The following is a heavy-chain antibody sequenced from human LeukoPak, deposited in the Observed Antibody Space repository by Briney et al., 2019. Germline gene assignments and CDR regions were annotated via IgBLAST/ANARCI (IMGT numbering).Heavy chain of an antibody. CDR1: GYIFTHYW. V-gene: IGHV5-51*01. CDR3: ARQSRDGSKTRGYFFDY. J-gene: IGHJ4*02. Sequence: GESLRISCQVSGYIFTHYWIGWVRQMPGKGLESMGIIYPADSDTTYSPSFQDQVTISVDKSISTVYLQWSSLKASDTAMYYCARQSRDGSKTRGYFFDYWGGGTLVTVSS. CDR2: IYPADSDT. D-gene: IGHD3-10*01.